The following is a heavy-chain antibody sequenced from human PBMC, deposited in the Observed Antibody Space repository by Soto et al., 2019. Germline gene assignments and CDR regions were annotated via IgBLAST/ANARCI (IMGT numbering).Heavy chain of an antibody. D-gene: IGHD4-17*01. J-gene: IGHJ6*03. Sequence: QVTLKESGPVLVKPTETLTLTCTVSGFSLSNARMGVSWIRQPPGKALEWLAHIFSNDEKSYSTSLKSRITISKDTSKSQVVLTMTNIDPVDTATYYCARILRNDPRFYYMDVWGKGTTVTVSS. V-gene: IGHV2-26*01. CDR3: ARILRNDPRFYYMDV. CDR1: GFSLSNARMG. CDR2: IFSNDEK.